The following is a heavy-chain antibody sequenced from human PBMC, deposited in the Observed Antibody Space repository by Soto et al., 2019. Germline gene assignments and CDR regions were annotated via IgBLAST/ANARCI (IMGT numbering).Heavy chain of an antibody. Sequence: ASVKVSCKASGYTFTSYAMHWVRQAPGQRLEWMGWINAGNGNTKYSQKFQGRVTITRDTSASTAHMELSSLRSEDTAVYYCARVATMYDSSGYPSDYWGQGTLVTVSS. CDR3: ARVATMYDSSGYPSDY. CDR2: INAGNGNT. V-gene: IGHV1-3*01. CDR1: GYTFTSYA. D-gene: IGHD3-22*01. J-gene: IGHJ4*02.